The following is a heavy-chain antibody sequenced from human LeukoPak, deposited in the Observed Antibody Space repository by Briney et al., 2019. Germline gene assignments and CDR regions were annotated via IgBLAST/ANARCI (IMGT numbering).Heavy chain of an antibody. Sequence: GASVKVSCKASGYTFTGYYMHWVRQAPGKGLEWMGGFDPEDGETIYAQKFQGGVTMTEDTSTDTAYMELSSLRSEDTAVYYCATANRYFDLWGRGTLVTVSS. CDR1: GYTFTGYY. J-gene: IGHJ2*01. CDR2: FDPEDGET. D-gene: IGHD1/OR15-1a*01. CDR3: ATANRYFDL. V-gene: IGHV1-24*01.